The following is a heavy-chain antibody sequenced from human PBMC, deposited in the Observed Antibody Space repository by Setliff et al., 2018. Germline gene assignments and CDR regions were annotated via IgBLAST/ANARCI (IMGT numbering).Heavy chain of an antibody. CDR1: GFTFSTYW. V-gene: IGHV3-7*01. J-gene: IGHJ3*02. D-gene: IGHD6-25*01. CDR3: ARSPANGGHDAFDI. CDR2: INQYGSEK. Sequence: LRLSCAASGFTFSTYWMSWVRQAPGKGLEWVANINQYGSEKYYVDSVKGRFTISRDNAKNSLYLQMNSLGAEDTAAYYCARSPANGGHDAFDIWGQGTMVTVSS.